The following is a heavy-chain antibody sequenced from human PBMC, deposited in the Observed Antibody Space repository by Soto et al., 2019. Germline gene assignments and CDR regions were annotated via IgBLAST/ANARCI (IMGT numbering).Heavy chain of an antibody. CDR3: AREGAGSSSRYFYYGMDV. D-gene: IGHD6-13*01. CDR1: GYTFTGYY. CDR2: INPNSGGT. J-gene: IGHJ6*02. V-gene: IGHV1-2*02. Sequence: QVQLVQSGAEVKKPGASVKVSCKASGYTFTGYYMHWVRQAPGQGLEWMGWINPNSGGTNYAQKCQGRVTMTRDTTISTAYMELRRLRSDDTAVYYCAREGAGSSSRYFYYGMDVWGQGTTVTVSS.